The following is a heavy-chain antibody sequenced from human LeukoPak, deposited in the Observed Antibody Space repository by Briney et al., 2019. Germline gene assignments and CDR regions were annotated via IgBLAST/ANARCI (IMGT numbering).Heavy chain of an antibody. V-gene: IGHV3-7*01. CDR1: GFSFSNYW. Sequence: GGSLRLSCAASGFSFSNYWMTWVRQAPGKGLEWVAHINQDRSETYYVDSVKGRFTIARDNAKNSLYLQMNSLRAEDTAVYYCARDPSRGYSYGYGDYWGQGTLVIVS. CDR3: ARDPSRGYSYGYGDY. J-gene: IGHJ4*02. D-gene: IGHD5-18*01. CDR2: INQDRSET.